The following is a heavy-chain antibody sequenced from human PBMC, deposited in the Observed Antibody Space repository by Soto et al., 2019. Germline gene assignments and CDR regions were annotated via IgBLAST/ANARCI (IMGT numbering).Heavy chain of an antibody. CDR1: GGSISSGGYS. V-gene: IGHV4-30-2*05. J-gene: IGHJ4*02. Sequence: SETLSLTCAVSGGSISSGGYSWSWIRQPPGKGLEWIGYIYHSGSTYYNPSLKSRVTISVDTSKNQFSLKLSSVTAADTAVYYCARLLYYYGSGNDYWGQGTLVTVSS. CDR3: ARLLYYYGSGNDY. D-gene: IGHD3-10*01. CDR2: IYHSGST.